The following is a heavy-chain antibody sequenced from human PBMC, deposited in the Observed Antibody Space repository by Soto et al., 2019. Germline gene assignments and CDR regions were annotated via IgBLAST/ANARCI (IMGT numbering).Heavy chain of an antibody. CDR2: INPNSGGT. D-gene: IGHD7-27*01. J-gene: IGHJ3*02. Sequence: GASVKVSCKASGYTFTGYYMHWVRQAPGQGLEWMGWINPNSGGTNYAQKFQGWVTMTRDTSISTAYMELSRLRSDDTAVYYCARLKLGISEDAFDIWGQGTMVTVSS. CDR3: ARLKLGISEDAFDI. V-gene: IGHV1-2*04. CDR1: GYTFTGYY.